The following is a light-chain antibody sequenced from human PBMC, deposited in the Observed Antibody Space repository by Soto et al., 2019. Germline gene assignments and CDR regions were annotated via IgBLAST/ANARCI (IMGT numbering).Light chain of an antibody. CDR2: KAS. CDR3: QQYNSYSWT. V-gene: IGKV1-5*03. Sequence: DIQMTQSPSTLSASVGDRVTITCRASQSISSWLAWYQQKPGKAPKLLIYKASSLDSGVPSRFGGSGSGTEFTLTISSLQPDDFATYYCQQYNSYSWTFGQGTKV. CDR1: QSISSW. J-gene: IGKJ1*01.